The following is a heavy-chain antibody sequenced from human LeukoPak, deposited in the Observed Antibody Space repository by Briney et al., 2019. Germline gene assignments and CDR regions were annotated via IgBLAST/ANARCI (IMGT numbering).Heavy chain of an antibody. CDR1: GFTFRRFL. CDR2: IKGDGSEK. V-gene: IGHV3-7*01. CDR3: ARIQRAAAGTGKYYHYFYGMDV. J-gene: IGHJ6*02. D-gene: IGHD6-13*01. Sequence: GSLGLSCSGSGFTFRRFLVRWVRQGPGEGLEWGANIKGDGSEKHYVDSVKGRFTISRDNAKNSLYLQMNSLRAEDTAVYYCARIQRAAAGTGKYYHYFYGMDVWGQGTTVTVS.